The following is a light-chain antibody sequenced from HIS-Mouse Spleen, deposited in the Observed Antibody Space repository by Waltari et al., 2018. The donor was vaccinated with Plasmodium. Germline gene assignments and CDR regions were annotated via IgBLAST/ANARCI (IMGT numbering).Light chain of an antibody. V-gene: IGLV3-10*01. Sequence: SYELTQPPSVSVSPGQTARITCSGDALPKKYAYWYQQKSGQAPVLVIYEDSNRPSGIPEGFAGSRSGTMATLTISGAQVEEEADYYCYSTDSSGNHRVFGGGTKLTVL. CDR1: ALPKKY. J-gene: IGLJ3*02. CDR3: YSTDSSGNHRV. CDR2: EDS.